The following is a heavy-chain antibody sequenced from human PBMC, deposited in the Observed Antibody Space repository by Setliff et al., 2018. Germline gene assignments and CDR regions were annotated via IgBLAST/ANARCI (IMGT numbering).Heavy chain of an antibody. Sequence: GESLKVSCKASGYTFTNFGFHWLRQAPGQGLEWMAMIITSTGKTSYAQKFQGRVTVTTDTYTGTGYMELRSLRSDDTAMYFCARFGGSCSSSSCYASDLWGQGTMVTVSS. J-gene: IGHJ3*01. CDR3: ARFGGSCSSSSCYASDL. CDR2: IITSTGKT. CDR1: GYTFTNFG. D-gene: IGHD2-2*01. V-gene: IGHV1-18*01.